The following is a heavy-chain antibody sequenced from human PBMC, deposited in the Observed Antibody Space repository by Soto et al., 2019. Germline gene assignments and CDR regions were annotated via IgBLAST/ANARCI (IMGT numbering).Heavy chain of an antibody. CDR3: ARETSKAMVRGNFDY. CDR1: GGSISSGGYY. Sequence: QVQLQESGPGLVKPSQTLSLTCTVSGGSISSGGYYWCWIRQHPGKGLEWIGYIYYSGSTYYNPSLKSRVTISVDTSKNQFSLKLSSVTAADTAVYYCARETSKAMVRGNFDYWGQGTLVTVSS. D-gene: IGHD3-10*01. V-gene: IGHV4-31*03. CDR2: IYYSGST. J-gene: IGHJ4*02.